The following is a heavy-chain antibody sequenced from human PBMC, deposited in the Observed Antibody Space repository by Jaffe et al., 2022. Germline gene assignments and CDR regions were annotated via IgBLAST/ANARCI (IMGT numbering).Heavy chain of an antibody. CDR1: GGTFSSYA. J-gene: IGHJ6*03. CDR2: IIPIFGTA. Sequence: QVQLVQSGAEVKKPGSSVKVSCKASGGTFSSYAISWVRQAPGQGLEWMGGIIPIFGTANYAQKFQGRVTITADESTSTAYMELSSLRSEDTAVYYCARADGDTAMDWFRDYYMDVWGKGTTVTVSS. D-gene: IGHD5-18*01. V-gene: IGHV1-69*01. CDR3: ARADGDTAMDWFRDYYMDV.